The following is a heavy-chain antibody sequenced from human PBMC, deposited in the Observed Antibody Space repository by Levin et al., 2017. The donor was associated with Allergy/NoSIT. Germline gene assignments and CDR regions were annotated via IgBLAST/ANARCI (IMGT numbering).Heavy chain of an antibody. Sequence: SETLSLTCAVSGGSISSSNWWSWVRQPPGKGLEWIGEIYHSGSTNYNPSLKSRVTISVDKSKNQFSLKLSSVTAADTAVYYCARDLLYDSSGYYVSPSGDAFDSWGQGTMVTVSS. CDR1: GGSISSSNW. CDR2: IYHSGST. CDR3: ARDLLYDSSGYYVSPSGDAFDS. D-gene: IGHD3-22*01. J-gene: IGHJ3*02. V-gene: IGHV4-4*02.